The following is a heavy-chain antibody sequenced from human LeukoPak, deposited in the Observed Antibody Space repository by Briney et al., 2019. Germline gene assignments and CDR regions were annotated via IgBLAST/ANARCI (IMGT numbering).Heavy chain of an antibody. CDR3: ARESGYCSGGSCYSYYYMDV. V-gene: IGHV1-69*05. J-gene: IGHJ6*03. Sequence: SVKVSCKASGGTFSSYAISWVRQAPGQGLEWMGGIIPIFGTANYAQKFQGRVTITTDESTSTAYMELSSLRSEDTAVYYCARESGYCSGGSCYSYYYMDVWGKGTTATVSS. D-gene: IGHD2-15*01. CDR2: IIPIFGTA. CDR1: GGTFSSYA.